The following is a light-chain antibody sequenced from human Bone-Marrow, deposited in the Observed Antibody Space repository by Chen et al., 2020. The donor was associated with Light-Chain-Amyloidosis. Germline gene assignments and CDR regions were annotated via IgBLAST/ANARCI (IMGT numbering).Light chain of an antibody. CDR2: DVS. Sequence: QSALTQPASVSGSPGQSITISCTGTSSDVGSYNYVSWYQQHPGKAPKLMIYDVSNRPSGVSNRFSGSESGNTASLTISGLQAEDEADYYCSSYARSTTVIFGGGTKLTVL. CDR1: SSDVGSYNY. V-gene: IGLV2-14*03. J-gene: IGLJ2*01. CDR3: SSYARSTTVI.